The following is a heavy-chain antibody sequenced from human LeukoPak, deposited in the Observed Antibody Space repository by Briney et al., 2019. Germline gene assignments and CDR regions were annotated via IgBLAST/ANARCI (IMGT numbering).Heavy chain of an antibody. CDR1: GFTFSSYN. CDR2: ISSSSSYI. D-gene: IGHD3-22*01. V-gene: IGHV3-21*06. CDR3: ARGDSSGYVCDY. Sequence: GGSLRLSCVASGFTFSSYNMNWVRQAPGKGLEWVSSISSSSSYIYYADSVKGRFTISRDNAKNSLYVQMDSLRAEDTAVYYCARGDSSGYVCDYWGQGTLVTVSS. J-gene: IGHJ4*02.